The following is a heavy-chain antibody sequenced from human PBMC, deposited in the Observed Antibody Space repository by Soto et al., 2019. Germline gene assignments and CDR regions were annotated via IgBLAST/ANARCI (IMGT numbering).Heavy chain of an antibody. CDR3: VKDSSNWYLGYNWFAP. D-gene: IGHD6-13*01. CDR1: GFTFNNFA. CDR2: ITNNGGST. V-gene: IGHV3-64D*06. J-gene: IGHJ5*02. Sequence: GGSLRLSCSASGFTFNNFAMHWVRQAPGKGLEYVSAITNNGGSTDYADSVKGRFTISRDNSKNTLYLQMSSLRPDDTAVYYCVKDSSNWYLGYNWFAPWGQGTLVTVSS.